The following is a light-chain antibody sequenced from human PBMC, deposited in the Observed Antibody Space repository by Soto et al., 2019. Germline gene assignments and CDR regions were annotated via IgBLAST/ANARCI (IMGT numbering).Light chain of an antibody. Sequence: DIVMTQSPASLAVSLGERATINCKSSQSVLYSSNNKNYLGWYQQKPGQTPKLLIYWASTRDSGVPDRFSGSGSGTDFTLTISSLQAEDVAVYYCQQYYRPPYTFGQGNRLEIK. V-gene: IGKV4-1*01. CDR3: QQYYRPPYT. CDR1: QSVLYSSNNKNY. CDR2: WAS. J-gene: IGKJ2*01.